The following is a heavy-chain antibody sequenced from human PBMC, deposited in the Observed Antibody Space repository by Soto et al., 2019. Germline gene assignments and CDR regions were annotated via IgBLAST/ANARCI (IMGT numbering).Heavy chain of an antibody. CDR2: VSDDGSKK. CDR3: AKAHRRGSYYRTPVY. CDR1: GVTFSSYG. Sequence: PGGSLRLSCAASGVTFSSYGMHWVRQAPGKGLEWVAVVSDDGSKKYYADAVQGRFTTSSDHSKTTLYLQMNSLRAEDTAVYYCAKAHRRGSYYRTPVYSGQGTLVTVSS. J-gene: IGHJ4*02. D-gene: IGHD1-26*01. V-gene: IGHV3-30*18.